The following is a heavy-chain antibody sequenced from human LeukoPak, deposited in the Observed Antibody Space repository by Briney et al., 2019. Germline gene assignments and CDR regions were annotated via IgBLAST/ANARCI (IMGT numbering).Heavy chain of an antibody. Sequence: RSLRLSCAASGFTFSSYAMHWVRQAPGKGLEWVAVISYDGSNKYYADSVKGRFTISRDNSKNTLYLQMNSLRAEDTAVYYCAKELAPRVFGVVITQEIDYWGQGTLVTVSS. D-gene: IGHD3-3*01. CDR1: GFTFSSYA. J-gene: IGHJ4*02. CDR3: AKELAPRVFGVVITQEIDY. CDR2: ISYDGSNK. V-gene: IGHV3-30-3*01.